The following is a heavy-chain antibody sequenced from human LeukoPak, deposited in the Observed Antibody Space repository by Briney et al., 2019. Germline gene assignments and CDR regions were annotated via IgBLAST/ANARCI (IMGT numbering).Heavy chain of an antibody. CDR1: GYTFTTYA. CDR3: ARVYCSSTSCHYYFDY. D-gene: IGHD2-2*01. V-gene: IGHV1-3*01. J-gene: IGHJ4*02. CDR2: MNGGNGNT. Sequence: ASVKVSCKASGYTFTTYAMHWVRQAPGQRLEWMGWMNGGNGNTEYSQKFQGRATITRDTSASTAYMELSSLRSEDTAAYYCARVYCSSTSCHYYFDYWGQGTLVTVSS.